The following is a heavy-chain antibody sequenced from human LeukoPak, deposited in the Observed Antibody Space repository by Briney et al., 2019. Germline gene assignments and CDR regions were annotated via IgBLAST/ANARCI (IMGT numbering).Heavy chain of an antibody. V-gene: IGHV3-49*04. Sequence: GGSLRLSCTASGFTFGDYPMNWVRQAPGKGLEWVGFIRSEAYGGTTEYAASVKGRFTISRDDSKSIASLQMNSLKTEDTAVYYCTRDPACSSTSCYWVRPPYYFDYWGQGTLVTVSS. CDR2: IRSEAYGGTT. J-gene: IGHJ4*02. CDR3: TRDPACSSTSCYWVRPPYYFDY. CDR1: GFTFGDYP. D-gene: IGHD2-2*01.